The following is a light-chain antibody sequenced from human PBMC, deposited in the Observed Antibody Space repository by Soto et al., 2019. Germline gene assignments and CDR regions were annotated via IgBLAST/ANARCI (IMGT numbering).Light chain of an antibody. V-gene: IGLV2-14*01. CDR3: SSYTSSSTWV. CDR1: DSDIGRYNY. J-gene: IGLJ3*02. CDR2: EVS. Sequence: QSVLTQPRSVAGSPGQSVTISCTGTDSDIGRYNYVSWYQQHPGKAPKLMIYEVSNRPSGVSNRFSGSKSGNTASLTISGLQAEDEADYYCSSYTSSSTWVFGGGTKVTVL.